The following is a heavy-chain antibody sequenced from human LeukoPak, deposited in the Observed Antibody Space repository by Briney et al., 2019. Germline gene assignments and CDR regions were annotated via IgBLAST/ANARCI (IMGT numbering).Heavy chain of an antibody. CDR3: ARGGGHDYGGNGSDY. Sequence: PSETLSLTCTVSGVSISSGHYYWAWIRQPPGRGLECIASVLYSGSTYYDPSFNGRVTLSVDTSKNQFSLKLSSVTAADTAVYYCARGGGHDYGGNGSDYWGQGTLVTVSS. D-gene: IGHD4-23*01. J-gene: IGHJ4*02. CDR2: VLYSGST. V-gene: IGHV4-39*07. CDR1: GVSISSGHYY.